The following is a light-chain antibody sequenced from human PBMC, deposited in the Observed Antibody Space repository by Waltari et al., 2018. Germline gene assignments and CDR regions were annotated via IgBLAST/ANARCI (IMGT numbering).Light chain of an antibody. CDR1: TAAVTSAHY. Sequence: QAVVTQETSLTVSPGGTVTRTCGSSTAAVTSAHYPYWLQQKPGQAPKTLIYDTSNRFSWTPARFSGSLLGGKAALTLSGAQPEDEADYYCLLFYIGGRRVFGGGTKLTVL. J-gene: IGLJ3*02. V-gene: IGLV7-46*01. CDR2: DTS. CDR3: LLFYIGGRRV.